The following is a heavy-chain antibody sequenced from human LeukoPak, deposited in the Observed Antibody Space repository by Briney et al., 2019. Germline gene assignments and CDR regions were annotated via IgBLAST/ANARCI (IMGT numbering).Heavy chain of an antibody. CDR2: IGSSGRTI. V-gene: IGHV3-11*04. CDR3: ARDVVRQWLVPGGVDY. D-gene: IGHD6-19*01. J-gene: IGHJ4*02. CDR1: GFTFSDYY. Sequence: GGSLRLSCAASGFTFSDYYMSWIRQAPGKGLEWVSYIGSSGRTIYYADSVKGRFTISRDNAKNSLYLQMNSLRAEDTAVYYCARDVVRQWLVPGGVDYWGQGTLVTVSS.